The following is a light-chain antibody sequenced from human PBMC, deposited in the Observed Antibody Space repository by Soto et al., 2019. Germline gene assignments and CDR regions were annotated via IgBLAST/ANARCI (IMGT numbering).Light chain of an antibody. CDR1: SSNIGAGYD. CDR2: GNS. V-gene: IGLV1-40*01. J-gene: IGLJ2*01. Sequence: QSALTQPPSVSGAPGQRVTISCTGSSSNIGAGYDVHWYQQLPGTAPKLLIYGNSNRPSGVPDRFSGSKSGTSASLAITGLQAEDEADYYCQSYDSSLSGWDVVFGGGTKLTV. CDR3: QSYDSSLSGWDVV.